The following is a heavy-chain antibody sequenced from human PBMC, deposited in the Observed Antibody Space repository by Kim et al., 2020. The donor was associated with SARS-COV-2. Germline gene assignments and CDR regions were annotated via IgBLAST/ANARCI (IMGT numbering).Heavy chain of an antibody. V-gene: IGHV3-33*01. CDR3: ARDDGAISGYIALPDY. CDR2: IYYDGNKK. Sequence: GGSLRLSCAASGFTFSQYGMHWVRQAPGKGLEWAAVIYYDGNKKYYADSVKGRFTISRDNSENTLFLQMNSLRAEDTAVYYCARDDGAISGYIALPDYWGQGVLVTVSS. J-gene: IGHJ4*02. D-gene: IGHD3-22*01. CDR1: GFTFSQYG.